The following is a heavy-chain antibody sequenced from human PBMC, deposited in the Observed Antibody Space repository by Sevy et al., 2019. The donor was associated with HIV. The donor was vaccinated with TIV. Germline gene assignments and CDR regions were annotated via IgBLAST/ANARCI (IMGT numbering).Heavy chain of an antibody. Sequence: SETLSLTCTVSGGSIRRYYWSWIRQPPGKGLDWIGYIYNSGNTNYNPSLKSRVTISVDTSKNQFSLRLSSVTAADTGVYYCARVFDSEGAFDLWGQGTMVTVSS. J-gene: IGHJ3*01. D-gene: IGHD2-21*01. CDR1: GGSIRRYY. CDR3: ARVFDSEGAFDL. CDR2: IYNSGNT. V-gene: IGHV4-59*13.